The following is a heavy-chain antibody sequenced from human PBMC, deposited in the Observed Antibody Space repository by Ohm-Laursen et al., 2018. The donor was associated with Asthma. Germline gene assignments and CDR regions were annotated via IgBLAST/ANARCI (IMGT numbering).Heavy chain of an antibody. CDR3: AKDSGSSWLRGNAFDI. V-gene: IGHV3-9*01. CDR2: ISWNSGSI. J-gene: IGHJ3*02. CDR1: GFTFDDYA. D-gene: IGHD6-13*01. Sequence: SLRLSCAASGFTFDDYAMHWVRQAPGKGLEWVSGISWNSGSIGYEDSVKGRFTISRDNAKNSLYLQMNSLRAEDTALYYCAKDSGSSWLRGNAFDIWGQGTMVTVSS.